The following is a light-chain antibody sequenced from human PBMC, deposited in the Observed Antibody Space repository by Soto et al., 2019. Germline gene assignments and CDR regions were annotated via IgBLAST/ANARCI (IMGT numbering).Light chain of an antibody. J-gene: IGKJ1*01. CDR3: QKYDSAPLT. CDR2: GAS. CDR1: QGISNN. Sequence: DIQMTQSPSSLSASVGDRVTITCRASQGISNNLAWYQQKPGNVPKLLIYGASTLQSGVPSRFSGSGSGTDFTLTISSLQPEDVTTYYCQKYDSAPLTFGQGTKVEFK. V-gene: IGKV1-27*01.